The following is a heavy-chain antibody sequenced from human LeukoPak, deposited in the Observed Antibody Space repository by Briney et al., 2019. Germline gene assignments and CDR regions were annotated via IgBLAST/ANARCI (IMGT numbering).Heavy chain of an antibody. V-gene: IGHV3-48*01. D-gene: IGHD3-22*01. Sequence: GGSLRLSCAASGFTFSSYSMNWVRRAPGKGLEWVSYISSSSSTIYYADSVKGRFTISRDNAKNSLYLQMNSLRAEDTAVYYCARDPYYYDSSGYGQNYFDYWGQGTLVTVSS. CDR3: ARDPYYYDSSGYGQNYFDY. CDR1: GFTFSSYS. J-gene: IGHJ4*02. CDR2: ISSSSSTI.